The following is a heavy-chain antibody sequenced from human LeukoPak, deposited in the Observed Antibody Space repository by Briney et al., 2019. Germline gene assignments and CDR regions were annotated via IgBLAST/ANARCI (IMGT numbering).Heavy chain of an antibody. D-gene: IGHD3-9*01. Sequence: ASVKVSCKASGYTFTSYYMHWVRQAPGQGLEWMGIINPSGGSTSYAQKFQGRVTMTRDTSTSTVYMELSSLRSEDTAVYYCARELVLRYFDWLAVGYYFDYWGQGTLVTVSS. CDR1: GYTFTSYY. J-gene: IGHJ4*02. V-gene: IGHV1-46*01. CDR3: ARELVLRYFDWLAVGYYFDY. CDR2: INPSGGST.